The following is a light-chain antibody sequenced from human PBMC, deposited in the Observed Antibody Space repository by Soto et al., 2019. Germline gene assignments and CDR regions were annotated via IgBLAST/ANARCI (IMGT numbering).Light chain of an antibody. J-gene: IGLJ1*01. CDR2: SND. CDR3: AAWDDRLNGYYV. V-gene: IGLV1-44*01. Sequence: QSALTQPPSASGTPGQRVTISCSVSSSNIGSHTVNWFQQLPGTAPKLLIYSNDQRPSGVPDRFSGSKSGTSASLAISGLQSEDDGDYYCAAWDDRLNGYYVFGTGTKVTVL. CDR1: SSNIGSHT.